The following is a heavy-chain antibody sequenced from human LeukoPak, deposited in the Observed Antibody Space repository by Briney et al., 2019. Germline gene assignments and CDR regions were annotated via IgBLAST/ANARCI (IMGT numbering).Heavy chain of an antibody. V-gene: IGHV3-30*02. D-gene: IGHD3-22*01. CDR3: AKDRRYYDGGSYYSHDGFDL. Sequence: GGSLRLSCAASGFTFSRHDMHWVRQAPGKGLEWVAFIQHGGGDKNYADSVKGRFTISRDNSKNTLYLQMNSLRAEDTAVYYCAKDRRYYDGGSYYSHDGFDLWGQGTMVTVSS. CDR2: IQHGGGDK. J-gene: IGHJ3*01. CDR1: GFTFSRHD.